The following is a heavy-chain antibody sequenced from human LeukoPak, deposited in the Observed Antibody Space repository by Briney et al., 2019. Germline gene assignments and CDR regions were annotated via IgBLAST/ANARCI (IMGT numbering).Heavy chain of an antibody. Sequence: GGSLRLSCAASGFTFSNAWMSWVRQAPGKGLEWVGRIKSKTDGGTTDYAAPVKGRFTISRDDSKNTLYLQMNSLRAEDTAVYYCARLWFGELYRLDYWGQGTLVTVSS. J-gene: IGHJ4*02. CDR3: ARLWFGELYRLDY. CDR1: GFTFSNAW. D-gene: IGHD3-10*01. CDR2: IKSKTDGGTT. V-gene: IGHV3-15*01.